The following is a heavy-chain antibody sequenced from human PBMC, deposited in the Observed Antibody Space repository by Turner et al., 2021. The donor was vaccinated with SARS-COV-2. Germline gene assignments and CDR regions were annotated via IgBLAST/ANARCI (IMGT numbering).Heavy chain of an antibody. D-gene: IGHD1-1*01. J-gene: IGHJ6*02. V-gene: IGHV5-51*03. CDR2: IYSSASDV. Sequence: GESLRISCVNSGNTFSTHWIAWVRHLPGKGLESMGIIYSSASDVRYSPSFEGHVTISADRSINTAYLQWDSLKTSDTATYFCARGSTQRRYDYYFGLDLWGRGTTLTVS. CDR1: GNTFSTHW. CDR3: ARGSTQRRYDYYFGLDL.